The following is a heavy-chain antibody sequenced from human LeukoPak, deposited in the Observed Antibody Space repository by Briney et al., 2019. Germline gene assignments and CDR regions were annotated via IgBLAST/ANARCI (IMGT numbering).Heavy chain of an antibody. D-gene: IGHD1-1*01. CDR2: ISSIGSTI. CDR1: GFTFSSYE. J-gene: IGHJ4*02. V-gene: IGHV3-48*03. CDR3: ARGGARTGKPAHLGY. Sequence: GGSLRLSCAASGFTFSSYEMNWVRQAPGKGLECVSYISSIGSTIYYADSVKGRFTISRDNAKNSLYLQMNSLRAEGTAVYYCARGGARTGKPAHLGYWGQGTLVTVSS.